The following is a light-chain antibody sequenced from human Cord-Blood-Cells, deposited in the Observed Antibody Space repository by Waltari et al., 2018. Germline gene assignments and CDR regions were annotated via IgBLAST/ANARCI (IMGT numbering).Light chain of an antibody. CDR2: EVS. Sequence: QSALTQPPSVSGSPGQSVTISCTGTSSDVGSYNRVSWYQQPPGTAPTLMIYEVSNRPAGVPDRFSGAKSGNTASLTISGLQAEDEADYYCSSYTSSSTWVFGGGTKLTVL. V-gene: IGLV2-18*02. CDR3: SSYTSSSTWV. J-gene: IGLJ3*02. CDR1: SSDVGSYNR.